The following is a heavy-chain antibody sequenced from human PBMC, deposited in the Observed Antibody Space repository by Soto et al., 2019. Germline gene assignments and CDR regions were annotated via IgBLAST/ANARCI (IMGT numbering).Heavy chain of an antibody. Sequence: ASVKVSCKVSGYTLTELSMHWVRQAPGKGLEWMGGFDPEDGETIYAQKFQGRVTMTEDTSTDTAYMELSSLRSGDTAVYYCATESPYYYDSSGTPEYFSYWGQGTLVTVSS. CDR1: GYTLTELS. CDR2: FDPEDGET. J-gene: IGHJ4*02. V-gene: IGHV1-24*01. CDR3: ATESPYYYDSSGTPEYFSY. D-gene: IGHD3-22*01.